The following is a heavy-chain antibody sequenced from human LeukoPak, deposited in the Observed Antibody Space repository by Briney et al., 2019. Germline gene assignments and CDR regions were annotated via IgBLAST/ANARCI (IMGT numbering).Heavy chain of an antibody. D-gene: IGHD3-22*01. CDR3: AKDARGDYYAEYFQH. CDR2: TGSTGVST. J-gene: IGHJ1*01. Sequence: GGSLRLSCAASGFTFSSYAMNWVRQAPGKGLEWVSGTGSTGVSTFYADSVKGRFTVSRDNSKNTLSLQMNSLRAEDTAVYYCAKDARGDYYAEYFQHWGQGTLVTVSS. CDR1: GFTFSSYA. V-gene: IGHV3-23*01.